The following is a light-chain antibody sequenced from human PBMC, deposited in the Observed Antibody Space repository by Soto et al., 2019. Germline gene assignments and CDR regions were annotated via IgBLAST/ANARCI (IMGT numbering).Light chain of an antibody. CDR1: QTVSSSY. CDR3: QQYGSSPTT. J-gene: IGKJ4*01. V-gene: IGKV3-20*01. Sequence: EIVLTQSPGTLSLSPGERATLSCRASQTVSSSYLAWYQQKPGQAPRLLIYGAAIRATGIPDRFSGSGSGSGFNLTITRLEPEDFAVYYCQQYGSSPTTFGGGTKVEI. CDR2: GAA.